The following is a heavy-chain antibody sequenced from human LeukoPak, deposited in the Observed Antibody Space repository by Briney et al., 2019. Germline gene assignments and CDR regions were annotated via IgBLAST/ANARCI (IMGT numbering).Heavy chain of an antibody. V-gene: IGHV4-30-4*01. J-gene: IGHJ5*02. Sequence: SETLSLTCTVSGGSITSGDYYWSWIRQPPAKGLEWIGYIYYSGSTYYNPSLKSRVTILVDTSKKQFSLKLSSVTAADTAVYYCARGPTGFSSTWYVTWGQGTLVTVSS. CDR1: GGSITSGDYY. D-gene: IGHD6-13*01. CDR3: ARGPTGFSSTWYVT. CDR2: IYYSGST.